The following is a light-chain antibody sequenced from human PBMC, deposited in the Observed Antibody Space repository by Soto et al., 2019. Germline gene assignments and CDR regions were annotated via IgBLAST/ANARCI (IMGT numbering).Light chain of an antibody. CDR1: SGSVSTGYY. CDR2: TTY. Sequence: QTVVTQEPSFSVSPGGTVTLTSGLSSGSVSTGYYPSWYQKTPGQAPRTLIYTTYTRSSGVPDRFSGSILGNKAALTITGAQADDESDYYCALYLGSGVVVFGGGTKLTVL. V-gene: IGLV8-61*01. CDR3: ALYLGSGVVV. J-gene: IGLJ2*01.